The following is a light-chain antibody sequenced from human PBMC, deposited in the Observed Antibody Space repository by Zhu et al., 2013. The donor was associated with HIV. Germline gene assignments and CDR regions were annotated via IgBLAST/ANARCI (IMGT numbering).Light chain of an antibody. CDR2: GVS. CDR1: QSLNDHY. Sequence: EIVLTQSPGALSLSPGERATLSCRASQSLNDHYLAWYQHKPGQAPRLLIYGVSTRFTGIPDRFSGSGAGTDFSLTISRLEPEDFAVYYCQQRSNWPPVLTFGGGTKVEI. V-gene: IGKV3D-20*02. J-gene: IGKJ4*01. CDR3: QQRSNWPPVLT.